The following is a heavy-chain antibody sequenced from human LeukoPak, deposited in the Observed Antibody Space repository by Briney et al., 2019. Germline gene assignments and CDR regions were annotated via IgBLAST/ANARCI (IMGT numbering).Heavy chain of an antibody. J-gene: IGHJ5*02. D-gene: IGHD2-21*02. CDR2: INAGNGNT. CDR3: ARESTLAYCGGDCCSS. V-gene: IGHV1-3*01. CDR1: GYTFTSYA. Sequence: GASVKVSCKASGYTFTSYAMHWVRQAPGQRLEWMGWINAGNGNTKYSQKFQGRVTMTRNTSISTAYMELSSLRSEDTAVYYCARESTLAYCGGDCCSSWGQGTLVTVSS.